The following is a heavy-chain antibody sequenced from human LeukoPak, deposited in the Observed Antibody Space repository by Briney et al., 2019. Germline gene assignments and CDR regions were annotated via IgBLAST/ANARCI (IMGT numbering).Heavy chain of an antibody. CDR2: ISTGGDTT. Sequence: GGSLRLSCEASGFTFSNYAMSWVRQTPRKGLDWVSVISTGGDTTHYADSVEGRFIISRDNSKNTLYLQMNSLRPEDTALYYCVKEGGTTPAWGFWGQGTLVSVSS. J-gene: IGHJ3*01. CDR1: GFTFSNYA. CDR3: VKEGGTTPAWGF. D-gene: IGHD1-14*01. V-gene: IGHV3-23*01.